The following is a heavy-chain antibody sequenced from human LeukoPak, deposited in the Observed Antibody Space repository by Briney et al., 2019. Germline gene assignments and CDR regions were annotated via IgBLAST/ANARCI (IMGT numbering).Heavy chain of an antibody. CDR3: ARDLREWPMNYYGSGDV. J-gene: IGHJ6*02. V-gene: IGHV1-24*01. CDR2: FDPEDGET. Sequence: ASVKVSCKVSGYTLTELSMHWVRQAPGKGLEWMGGFDPEDGETIYAQKFQGRVTMTRDTSTSTVYMELSSLRSEDTAVYYCARDLREWPMNYYGSGDVWGQGTTVTVSS. CDR1: GYTLTELS. D-gene: IGHD3-10*01.